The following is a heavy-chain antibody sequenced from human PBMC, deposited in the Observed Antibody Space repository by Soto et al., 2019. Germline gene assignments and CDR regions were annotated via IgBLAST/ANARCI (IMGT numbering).Heavy chain of an antibody. Sequence: QVQLVESGGGVVQPGRSLRLSCAASGFTFSSYGMHWVRQAPGKGLEWVAVISYDGSNKYYADSVKGLFTISRDNSKNTLYMQMNSLRAEETAVYYCAKDSRGSAPKRCYGMDVWGQGTTVTVSS. CDR2: ISYDGSNK. CDR1: GFTFSSYG. CDR3: AKDSRGSAPKRCYGMDV. J-gene: IGHJ6*02. V-gene: IGHV3-30*18. D-gene: IGHD3-10*01.